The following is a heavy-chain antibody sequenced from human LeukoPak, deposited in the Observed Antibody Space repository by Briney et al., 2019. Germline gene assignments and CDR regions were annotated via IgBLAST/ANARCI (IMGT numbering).Heavy chain of an antibody. D-gene: IGHD2-21*02. CDR3: AKLECGGDCYSNFDY. J-gene: IGHJ4*02. CDR1: GFTFSSYA. CDR2: ISGSGGST. V-gene: IGHV3-23*01. Sequence: PGGSLRLSCAVSGFTFSSYAMSWVRQAPGKGLEWVSAISGSGGSTYYADSVKGRFTISRDNSKNTPYLQMNSLRAEDTAVYYCAKLECGGDCYSNFDYWGQGTLVTVSS.